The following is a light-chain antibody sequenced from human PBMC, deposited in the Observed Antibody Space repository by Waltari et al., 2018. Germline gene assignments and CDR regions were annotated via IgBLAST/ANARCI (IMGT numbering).Light chain of an antibody. CDR3: QTWGPGIRV. CDR2: LDGDGSH. J-gene: IGLJ3*02. CDR1: SGHSYYA. Sequence: QLVLTQSPSVSASLGASVKLTCPLDSGHSYYASAWHQQQSEKGPRIVIKLDGDGSHNKGDGLPDRFSGSSSGGERYLTISSLQSEDEADYYCQTWGPGIRVFGGGTKVTVL. V-gene: IGLV4-69*01.